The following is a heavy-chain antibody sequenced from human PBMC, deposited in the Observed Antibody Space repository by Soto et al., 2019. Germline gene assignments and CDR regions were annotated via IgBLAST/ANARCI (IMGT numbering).Heavy chain of an antibody. CDR1: GFTFSTHW. J-gene: IGHJ4*02. CDR2: IKEDGSES. V-gene: IGHV3-7*05. Sequence: EVQLAESGGDLVQPGGSLRLSCAASGFTFSTHWMSWVRQAPGKGLEWVANIKEDGSESYYADSVKGRFTISRDNAKNSLYLQVNGLRVEDTALYYCAKDVRWGQGTLVTVSS. CDR3: AKDVR.